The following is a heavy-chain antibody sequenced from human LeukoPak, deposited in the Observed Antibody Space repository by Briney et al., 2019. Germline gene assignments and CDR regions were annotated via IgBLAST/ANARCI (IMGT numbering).Heavy chain of an antibody. CDR3: ARDAILSYYSDGSAYHGFDF. Sequence: ASVKVSCKVSGYTLTELSMHWVRQAPGKGLEWMGGFDPEDGETIYAQKFQGRVTMTEDTSTDTAYMDLRSLRSDDTAMYYCARDAILSYYSDGSAYHGFDFWGQGTLVTVSS. V-gene: IGHV1-24*01. D-gene: IGHD3-22*01. J-gene: IGHJ4*02. CDR2: FDPEDGET. CDR1: GYTLTELS.